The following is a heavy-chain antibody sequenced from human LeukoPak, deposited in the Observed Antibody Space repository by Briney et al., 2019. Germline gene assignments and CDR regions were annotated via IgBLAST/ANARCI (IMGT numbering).Heavy chain of an antibody. CDR1: GFTFSTYA. Sequence: GGSLRLSCEASGFTFSTYAMHWVRQAPGKGLEWVAFISNNGRNKDYADSVKGRFTISSDNSKNTLYLQVNSLRPEDTAVYYCTRDLSGHYSIDYWGQGTLVTVSS. D-gene: IGHD3-22*01. CDR3: TRDLSGHYSIDY. CDR2: ISNNGRNK. V-gene: IGHV3-30*04. J-gene: IGHJ4*02.